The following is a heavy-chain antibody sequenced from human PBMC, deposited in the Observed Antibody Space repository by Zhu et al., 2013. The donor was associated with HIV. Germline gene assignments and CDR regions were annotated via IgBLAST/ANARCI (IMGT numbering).Heavy chain of an antibody. CDR2: IIPIFGTA. J-gene: IGHJ4*02. CDR1: GGTFNNYA. Sequence: QVQLVQSGAEVKKPGSSVKVSCKASGGTFNNYAISWVRQAPGQGLEWMGGIIPIFGTANYAQKFQGRVTITADESTSTAYMELSSLRSEDTAVFYXAGGRYGAYFDYWGQGTLVTVSS. D-gene: IGHD4-17*01. CDR3: AGGRYGAYFDY. V-gene: IGHV1-69*01.